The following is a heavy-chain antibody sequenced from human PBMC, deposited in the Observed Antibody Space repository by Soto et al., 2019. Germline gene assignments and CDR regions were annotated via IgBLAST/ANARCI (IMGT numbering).Heavy chain of an antibody. J-gene: IGHJ3*02. CDR3: ARLSYRIAAAGTDAFDI. CDR1: GYRFTSYW. CDR2: IYPGDSDT. V-gene: IGHV5-51*01. Sequence: GESLQISCKGSGYRFTSYWIGWVRQMNGKGLEWMGIIYPGDSDTRYSPSFQGQVTISADKSISTAYLQWSSLKASDTAMYYCARLSYRIAAAGTDAFDIWGQGTMVTVSS. D-gene: IGHD6-13*01.